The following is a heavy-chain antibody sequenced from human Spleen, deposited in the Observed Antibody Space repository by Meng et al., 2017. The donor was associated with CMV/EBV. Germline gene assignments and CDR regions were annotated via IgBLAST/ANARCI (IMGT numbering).Heavy chain of an antibody. CDR2: IYYSGST. CDR1: GGSISSYY. Sequence: GSLRLSCTVSGGSISSYYWSWIRQPPGKGLEWIGYIYYSGSTNYNPSLKSRVTISVDTSKNQFSLKLSSVTAADTAVYYCARVDWNYWGQGTLVTVSS. V-gene: IGHV4-59*01. CDR3: ARVDWNY. D-gene: IGHD3/OR15-3a*01. J-gene: IGHJ4*02.